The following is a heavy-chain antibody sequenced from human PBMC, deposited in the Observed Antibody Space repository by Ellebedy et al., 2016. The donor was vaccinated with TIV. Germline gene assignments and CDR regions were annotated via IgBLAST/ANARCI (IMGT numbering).Heavy chain of an antibody. D-gene: IGHD6-13*01. CDR2: MYSDDEK. CDR1: GFSLTTSGVG. J-gene: IGHJ4*02. V-gene: IGHV2-5*02. Sequence: SGPTLVKPTQTLTLTCTFSGFSLTTSGVGVGWIRQVPGEALEWLALMYSDDEKRYSSSLKSRLAIAKDNSKDQVVLTMTKVDPKDTATYFCVHIKYGSDKQQLVGAFDYWGQGILVTVSS. CDR3: VHIKYGSDKQQLVGAFDY.